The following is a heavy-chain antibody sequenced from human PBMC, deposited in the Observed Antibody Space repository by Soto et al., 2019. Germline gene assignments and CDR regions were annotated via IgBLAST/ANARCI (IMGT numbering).Heavy chain of an antibody. D-gene: IGHD6-6*01. CDR1: GFSLTTSGVG. CDR2: IYWSGDE. Sequence: SGPTLVNPTQTLTLTCSFSGFSLTTSGVGVGWIRQPPGKALEWLAHIYWSGDEHYRPSLKSRLSITKDASKNQVVLTMTNMDPVDRATYYCARGIATRPVFAFDVWGQGTMVTVSS. J-gene: IGHJ3*01. V-gene: IGHV2-5*01. CDR3: ARGIATRPVFAFDV.